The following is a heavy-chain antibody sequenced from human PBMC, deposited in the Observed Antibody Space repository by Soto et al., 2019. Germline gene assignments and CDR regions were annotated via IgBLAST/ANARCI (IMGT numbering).Heavy chain of an antibody. CDR1: GFTFSSYW. J-gene: IGHJ6*03. Sequence: GGSLRLSCAASGFTFSSYWMHWVRQAPGKGLVWVSRINSDGSSTSYADSVKGRFTISRDNAKNTLYLQMNSLRAEDTAVYYCARDGSPLYHYYYYYMDVWGKGTTVTVSS. D-gene: IGHD2-8*01. V-gene: IGHV3-74*01. CDR3: ARDGSPLYHYYYYYMDV. CDR2: INSDGSST.